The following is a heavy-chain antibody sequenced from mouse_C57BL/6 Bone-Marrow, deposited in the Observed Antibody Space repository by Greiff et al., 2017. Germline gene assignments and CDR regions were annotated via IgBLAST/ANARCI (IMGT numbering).Heavy chain of an antibody. D-gene: IGHD4-1*01. CDR1: GYTFTSYW. CDR3: ARDSGTTLFDY. CDR2: IDPSDSYT. J-gene: IGHJ2*01. V-gene: IGHV1-69*01. Sequence: QVQLQQPGAELVMPGASVKLSCKASGYTFTSYWMHWVKQRPGQGLEWIGEIDPSDSYTNYNQKFKGKSTLHVDKSSSTAYMQLSSLTSEASAVYYCARDSGTTLFDYWGQGTTLTVSS.